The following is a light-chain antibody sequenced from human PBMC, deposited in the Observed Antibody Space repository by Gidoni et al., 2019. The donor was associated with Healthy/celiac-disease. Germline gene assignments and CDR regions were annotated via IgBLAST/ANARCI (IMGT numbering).Light chain of an antibody. V-gene: IGKV3-15*01. J-gene: IGKJ1*01. Sequence: EILMTHSPATLSVSPGERATLSCRASQSVSSNLAWYQQKPGQAPRLLIYGASTRATGIPARFSGSGSGTEFTLTISSLQSEDFAVYYCQQYNNWSATFGQGTKVEIK. CDR1: QSVSSN. CDR3: QQYNNWSAT. CDR2: GAS.